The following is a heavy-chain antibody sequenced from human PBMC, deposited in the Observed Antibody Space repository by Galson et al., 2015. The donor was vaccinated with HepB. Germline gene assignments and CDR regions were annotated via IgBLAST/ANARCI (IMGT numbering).Heavy chain of an antibody. CDR2: IWYDGSNK. V-gene: IGHV3-33*01. J-gene: IGHJ6*02. Sequence: SLRLSCAASGFTFSSYGMHWVRQAPGKGLEWVAVIWYDGSNKYYADSVKGRFTISRDNSKNTLYLQMNSLRAEDTAVYYCARNPGSGSYNSGMDVWGQGTTVTVSS. CDR1: GFTFSSYG. D-gene: IGHD3-10*01. CDR3: ARNPGSGSYNSGMDV.